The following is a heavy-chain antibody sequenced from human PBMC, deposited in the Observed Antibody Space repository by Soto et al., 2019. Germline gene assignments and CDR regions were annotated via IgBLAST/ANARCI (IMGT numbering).Heavy chain of an antibody. CDR2: IKSKTDGGTT. V-gene: IGHV3-15*01. Sequence: GGSLRLSCAASGFTFSNAWMSWVRQATGKGLEWVGRIKSKTDGGTTDYAAPVKGRFTISRDDSKNTLYLQMNSLKTEDTAVYYCTTDYGSGSYYITDDYWGQGTLVTVSS. J-gene: IGHJ4*02. D-gene: IGHD3-10*01. CDR3: TTDYGSGSYYITDDY. CDR1: GFTFSNAW.